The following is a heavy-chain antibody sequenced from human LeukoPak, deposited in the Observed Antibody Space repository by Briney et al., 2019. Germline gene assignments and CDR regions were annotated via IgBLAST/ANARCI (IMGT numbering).Heavy chain of an antibody. CDR2: IIPIFGTA. CDR3: VRGGNWNDHGSETRFDY. V-gene: IGHV1-69*01. J-gene: IGHJ4*02. CDR1: GGTFSGYA. D-gene: IGHD1-1*01. Sequence: GSSVKVSCKASGGTFSGYAISWVRQAPGQGLEWMGGIIPIFGTANYAQKFQGRVTITADESTSTAYMELSSLRSEDTAVYYCVRGGNWNDHGSETRFDYWGQGTLVTVSS.